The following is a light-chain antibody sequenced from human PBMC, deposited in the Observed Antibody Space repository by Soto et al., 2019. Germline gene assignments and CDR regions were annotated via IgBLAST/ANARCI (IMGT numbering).Light chain of an antibody. CDR2: VVS. V-gene: IGLV2-14*01. CDR1: RSDVGGYKY. J-gene: IGLJ1*01. Sequence: QSALTQPRSVSGSPGQSVAISCTGSRSDVGGYKYVSWHQQHPGKAPKVLISVVSNRPSGVSNRFSGSKSGNTASLTISGLQAEDEADYYCSSYRSGGTFVFGSGTKLTVL. CDR3: SSYRSGGTFV.